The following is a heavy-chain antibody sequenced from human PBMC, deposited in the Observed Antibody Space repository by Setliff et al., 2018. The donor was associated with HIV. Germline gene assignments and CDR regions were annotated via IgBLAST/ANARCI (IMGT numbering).Heavy chain of an antibody. CDR2: ISAYNGDS. CDR1: GYTFTRYV. J-gene: IGHJ3*02. Sequence: ASVKVSCKASGYTFTRYVISWVRQAPGLGLEWMGWISAYNGDSNYAQKLQGIVTMTTDTSTRTASMELRNLRSDDTAVYYCARDRFAFDIWGQGTMVTVSS. V-gene: IGHV1-18*01. CDR3: ARDRFAFDI.